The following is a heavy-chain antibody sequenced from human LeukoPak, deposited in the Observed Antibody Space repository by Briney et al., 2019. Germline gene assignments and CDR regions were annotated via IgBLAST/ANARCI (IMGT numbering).Heavy chain of an antibody. CDR3: AKDQVYSSGWYADY. D-gene: IGHD6-19*01. V-gene: IGHV3-23*01. Sequence: GGSLRLSCAASGSTFSSYAMSWVRQAPGKGLEWVSAISGSGGSTYYADSVKGRFTISRDNSKNTLYLQMNSLRAEDTAVYYCAKDQVYSSGWYADYWGQGTLVTVTS. CDR1: GSTFSSYA. CDR2: ISGSGGST. J-gene: IGHJ4*02.